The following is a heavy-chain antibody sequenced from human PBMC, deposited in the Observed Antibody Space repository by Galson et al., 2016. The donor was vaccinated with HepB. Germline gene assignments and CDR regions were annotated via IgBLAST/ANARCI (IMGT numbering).Heavy chain of an antibody. J-gene: IGHJ4*02. CDR1: GFSLAEYA. CDR2: ISWNGRTL. D-gene: IGHD6-19*01. Sequence: SLRLSCAASGFSLAEYAIHWVRQAPGKGLEWVSGISWNGRTLGYADSVKGRFTISKDYAKNSLYLQMNSLRPEDTALYYCAKDKTSGYSSGWYYFDYWGQGTLVTGSS. CDR3: AKDKTSGYSSGWYYFDY. V-gene: IGHV3-9*01.